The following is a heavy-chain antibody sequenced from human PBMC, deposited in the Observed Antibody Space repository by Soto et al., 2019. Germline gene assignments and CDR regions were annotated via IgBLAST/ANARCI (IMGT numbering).Heavy chain of an antibody. D-gene: IGHD6-13*01. Sequence: EVQLVESGGGLVQPGRSLRLSCAASGFTFDDYAMHWVRQAPGKGLEWVSGISWNSGSIGYADSVKGRFTISRDNAKNSMYLQMNGLRAEATALYYCAKGDSSSFYYGMDVWGQGTTVTVSS. CDR2: ISWNSGSI. V-gene: IGHV3-9*01. J-gene: IGHJ6*02. CDR3: AKGDSSSFYYGMDV. CDR1: GFTFDDYA.